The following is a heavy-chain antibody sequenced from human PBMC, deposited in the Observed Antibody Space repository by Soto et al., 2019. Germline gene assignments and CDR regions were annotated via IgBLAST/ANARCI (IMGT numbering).Heavy chain of an antibody. CDR2: IYYSGST. CDR1: GGSISSYY. V-gene: IGHV4-59*01. D-gene: IGHD6-19*01. CDR3: ARSKRYSSFLGYYFDY. Sequence: SETLSLTCTVSGGSISSYYWSWIRQPPGKGLEWIGYIYYSGSTNYNPSLKSRVTISVDTSKNQFSLKLSSVTAADTAVYYCARSKRYSSFLGYYFDYWGQGSLVTVSS. J-gene: IGHJ4*02.